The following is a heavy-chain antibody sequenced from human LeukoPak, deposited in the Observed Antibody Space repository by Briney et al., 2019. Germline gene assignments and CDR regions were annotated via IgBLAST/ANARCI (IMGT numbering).Heavy chain of an antibody. V-gene: IGHV3-23*01. CDR3: ARDPDTHSGWSLPYYFDY. CDR1: GFTLSTYA. CDR2: ISGSGSNT. J-gene: IGHJ4*02. Sequence: GGSLRLPCAASGFTLSTYAMTWVRQVPGKGLEWVSVISGSGSNTYYTDSVKGRFTISRDNSKNTLYLQMNSLRAEDTAVYYCARDPDTHSGWSLPYYFDYWGQGTLVTVSA. D-gene: IGHD6-19*01.